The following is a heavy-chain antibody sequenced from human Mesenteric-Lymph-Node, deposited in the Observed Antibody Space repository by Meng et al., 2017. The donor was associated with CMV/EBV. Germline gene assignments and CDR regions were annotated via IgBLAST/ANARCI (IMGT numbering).Heavy chain of an antibody. Sequence: GESLKISCAASGFTFSSYWMSWVRQAPGKGLEWVANIKQDGGEKFFLDSVKGRFTISRDNSKNTLYLQMNSLRVGDTAVYYCAKGGFTYGYDYWGQGSLVTV. CDR1: GFTFSSYW. D-gene: IGHD5-18*01. CDR3: AKGGFTYGYDY. J-gene: IGHJ4*02. CDR2: IKQDGGEK. V-gene: IGHV3-7*03.